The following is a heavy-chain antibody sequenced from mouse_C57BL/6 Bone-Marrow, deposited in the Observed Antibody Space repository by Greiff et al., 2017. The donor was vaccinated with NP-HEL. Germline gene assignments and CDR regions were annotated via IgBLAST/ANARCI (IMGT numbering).Heavy chain of an antibody. CDR2: IDPNSGGT. CDR1: GYTFTSYW. V-gene: IGHV1-72*01. D-gene: IGHD2-4*01. CDR3: ARSDYDYDGYAMDY. J-gene: IGHJ4*01. Sequence: QVQLQQPGAELVKPGASVKLSCKASGYTFTSYWMHWVKQRPGRGLERIGRIDPNSGGTKYNEKFKSKATLTVDKPSSTAYMQLSSLTSEDSAVYYCARSDYDYDGYAMDYWGQGTSVTVSS.